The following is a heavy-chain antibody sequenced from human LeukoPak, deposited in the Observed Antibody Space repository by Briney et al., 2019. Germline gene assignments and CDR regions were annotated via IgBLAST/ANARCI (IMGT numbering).Heavy chain of an antibody. CDR1: GFTFSSYA. CDR2: VSNSVDGGFT. D-gene: IGHD2-15*01. CDR3: AKMGGYCSGGSCYSWYFDY. J-gene: IGHJ4*02. V-gene: IGHV3-23*01. Sequence: PGGSLRLSCAASGFTFSSYAVTWVRQAPGRGLEWVSVVSNSVDGGFTYYADSVKGRFTISRDNSKNTLYLQMNNLRADGTAVYYCAKMGGYCSGGSCYSWYFDYWARGPRSPSPQ.